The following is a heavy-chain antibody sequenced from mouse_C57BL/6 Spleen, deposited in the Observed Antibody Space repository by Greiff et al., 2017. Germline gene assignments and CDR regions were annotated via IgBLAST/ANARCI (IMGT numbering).Heavy chain of an antibody. Sequence: QVQLQQPGAELVRPGTSVKLSCKASGYTFTSYWMHWVKQRPGQGLEWIGVIDPSDSYTNYNQKFKGKATLTVDTSSSTAYMQLSSLTSEDSAVYYCAVGLLRYYAMDYWGQGTSVTVSS. J-gene: IGHJ4*01. D-gene: IGHD2-3*01. CDR3: AVGLLRYYAMDY. CDR1: GYTFTSYW. CDR2: IDPSDSYT. V-gene: IGHV1-59*01.